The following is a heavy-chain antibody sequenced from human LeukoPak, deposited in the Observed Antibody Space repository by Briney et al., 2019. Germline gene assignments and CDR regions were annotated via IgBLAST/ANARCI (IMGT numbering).Heavy chain of an antibody. CDR1: GFTFSSSE. V-gene: IGHV3-48*03. Sequence: GGSLRLSCAVSGFTFSSSEMNWVRQAPGKGLEWVSYISSSGSTIYYADSVKGRFTISRDNAKNSLYLQMSSLITDDTGVYYCTTALNFDILTGLYQPIAAFDVWGQGTLVTVSS. CDR2: ISSSGSTI. CDR3: TTALNFDILTGLYQPIAAFDV. D-gene: IGHD3-9*01. J-gene: IGHJ3*01.